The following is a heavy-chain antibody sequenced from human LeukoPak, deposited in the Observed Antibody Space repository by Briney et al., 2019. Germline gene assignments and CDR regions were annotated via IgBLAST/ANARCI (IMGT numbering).Heavy chain of an antibody. CDR3: ARGANDYSNYYYYYYMDV. CDR2: IYYSGST. CDR1: GGSISSYY. D-gene: IGHD4-11*01. V-gene: IGHV4-59*01. J-gene: IGHJ6*03. Sequence: SETLSLTCTVSGGSISSYYWSWIRQPPGKGPEWIGYIYYSGSTNYNPSLKSRVTISVDTSKNQFSLKLSSVTAADTAVYYCARGANDYSNYYYYYYMDVWGKGTTVTVSS.